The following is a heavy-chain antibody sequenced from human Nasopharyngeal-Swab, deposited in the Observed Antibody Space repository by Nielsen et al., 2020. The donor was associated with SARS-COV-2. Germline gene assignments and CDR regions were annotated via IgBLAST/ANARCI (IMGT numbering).Heavy chain of an antibody. CDR2: ICHSGST. D-gene: IGHD2-15*01. V-gene: IGHV4-4*02. Sequence: WIRQPPGKGLEWIGEICHSGSTNYNPSLKSRVTISVDKSKNQLSLKLSSVTAADTAVYYCARALGYCSGGSCPLWYYGMDVWGQGTTVTISS. CDR3: ARALGYCSGGSCPLWYYGMDV. J-gene: IGHJ6*02.